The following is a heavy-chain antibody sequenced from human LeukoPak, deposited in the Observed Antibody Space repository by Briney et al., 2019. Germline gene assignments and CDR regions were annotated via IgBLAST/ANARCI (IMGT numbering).Heavy chain of an antibody. J-gene: IGHJ3*02. Sequence: GGSLRLSCAASGFTFSSYSMNWVRQAPGKGLEWVSYISISSSYIYYADSVKGRFTISRDNAKNSLYLQMNSLRAEDTAVYYCARGNYDSFDAFDIWGQGTMVTVSS. CDR2: ISISSSYI. D-gene: IGHD3-22*01. CDR1: GFTFSSYS. CDR3: ARGNYDSFDAFDI. V-gene: IGHV3-21*01.